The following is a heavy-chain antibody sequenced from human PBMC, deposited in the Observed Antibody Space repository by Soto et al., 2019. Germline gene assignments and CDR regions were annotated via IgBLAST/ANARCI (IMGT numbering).Heavy chain of an antibody. Sequence: PSETLSLTCSVSGASIRSGGYYWSWLRQSPGNGLEWIGHIYYTGSTFYSPSLKSRLTISLHTSKNQFSLDLRSVTAADTAMYYCARIEMASIKWGRGPLXT. J-gene: IGHJ4*02. CDR3: ARIEMASIK. CDR2: IYYTGST. CDR1: GASIRSGGYY. V-gene: IGHV4-31*03.